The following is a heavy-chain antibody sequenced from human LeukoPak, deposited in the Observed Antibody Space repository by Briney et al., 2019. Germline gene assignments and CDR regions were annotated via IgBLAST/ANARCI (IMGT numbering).Heavy chain of an antibody. J-gene: IGHJ3*02. D-gene: IGHD7-27*01. CDR1: GFTFSSDG. CDR2: IQYNGNNK. V-gene: IGHV3-30*02. CDR3: TKEGGTGDLKMGAFDI. Sequence: PGGSLRLSCAASGFTFSSDGMHWVRQAPGKGLEWVAFIQYNGNNKYYVDSVKGRFTISRDNPKNTLYLQMNSLRPEDTAVYYCTKEGGTGDLKMGAFDIWGQGTMVTVSS.